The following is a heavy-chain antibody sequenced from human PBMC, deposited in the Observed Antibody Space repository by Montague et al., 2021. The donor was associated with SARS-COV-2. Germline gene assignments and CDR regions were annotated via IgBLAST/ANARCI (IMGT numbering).Heavy chain of an antibody. D-gene: IGHD3-22*01. CDR2: IFYKGNT. CDR1: GGSLNKHY. Sequence: SETLSLTCTVSGGSLNKHYWSWIRKAPGKELEWLGNIFYKGNTNXXVFLLGRVSMSLDTPQNQFSLRLTSLTAADTAVYYCARSISSSGAMDNWGQGILVTVS. V-gene: IGHV4-59*11. CDR3: ARSISSSGAMDN. J-gene: IGHJ4*02.